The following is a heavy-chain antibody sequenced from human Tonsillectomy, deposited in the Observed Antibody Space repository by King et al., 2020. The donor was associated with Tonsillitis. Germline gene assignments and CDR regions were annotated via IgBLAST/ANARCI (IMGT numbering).Heavy chain of an antibody. CDR2: INPNSGTT. CDR3: ARQGYCSSTSCYKWFDP. Sequence: QLMQSGAEVKKPGASVKVSCKASGYTFTGYYMHWVRQAPGQGLEWMGWINPNSGTTNYAQKFQGRVTMTRDTSISTAYMELSRLRSDDTAVYYCARQGYCSSTSCYKWFDPWGQGTLVTVSS. J-gene: IGHJ5*02. CDR1: GYTFTGYY. V-gene: IGHV1-2*02. D-gene: IGHD2-2*02.